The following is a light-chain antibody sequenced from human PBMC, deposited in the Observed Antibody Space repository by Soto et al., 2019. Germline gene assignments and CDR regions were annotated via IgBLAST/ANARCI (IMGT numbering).Light chain of an antibody. CDR1: SSDVGGFNY. CDR2: DVS. CDR3: ASYTTSSTYV. J-gene: IGLJ1*01. V-gene: IGLV2-14*03. Sequence: QSALTQPASVCGSPGHSIAISCTGTSSDVGGFNYVSWYQQHPGKAPKFMIYDVSSRPSGVSDRFSGSKSGNTASLTISGLQAEDEADYYCASYTTSSTYVFGTGTKVTVL.